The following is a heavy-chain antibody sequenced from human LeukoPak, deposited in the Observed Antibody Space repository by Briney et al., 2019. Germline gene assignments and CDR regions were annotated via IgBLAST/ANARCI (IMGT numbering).Heavy chain of an antibody. J-gene: IGHJ6*03. CDR3: AKGLVELYYYYMDV. CDR1: GFTFSSYA. Sequence: GGSLRLSCAASGFTFSSYAMSWVRQAPGKGLEWVSAISGSGGSTYYADSVKGRFTISRDNSKNTLYLQMNSLRAEDTAVYYCAKGLVELYYYYMDVWGKGTTVTVSS. V-gene: IGHV3-23*01. D-gene: IGHD6-6*01. CDR2: ISGSGGST.